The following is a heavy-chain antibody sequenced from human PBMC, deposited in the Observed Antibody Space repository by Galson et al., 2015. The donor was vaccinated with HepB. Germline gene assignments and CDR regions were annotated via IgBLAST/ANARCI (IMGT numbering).Heavy chain of an antibody. Sequence: QSGAEVKKPGESLRISCKGSGYSFTSYWISWVRQMPGKGLEWMGRIDPSDSYTNYSPSFQGHVTISADKSISTAYLQWSSLKASDTAMYYCARTGSHKGSPRVRQPYRDDAFDIWGQGTMVTVSS. V-gene: IGHV5-10-1*01. J-gene: IGHJ3*02. CDR1: GYSFTSYW. D-gene: IGHD6-13*01. CDR2: IDPSDSYT. CDR3: ARTGSHKGSPRVRQPYRDDAFDI.